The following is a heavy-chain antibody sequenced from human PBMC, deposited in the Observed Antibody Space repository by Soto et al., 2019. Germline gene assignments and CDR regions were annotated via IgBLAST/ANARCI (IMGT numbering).Heavy chain of an antibody. CDR3: ARALQYCSGGSCYSGAFDI. CDR2: INPNSGGT. J-gene: IGHJ3*02. V-gene: IGHV1-2*04. Sequence: VASVKVSCKASGYTFTGYYMHWVRQAPGQGLEWMGWINPNSGGTNYAQKFQGWVTMTRDTSISTAYMELSRLRSDDTAVYYCARALQYCSGGSCYSGAFDIWGQGTMVTVSS. D-gene: IGHD2-15*01. CDR1: GYTFTGYY.